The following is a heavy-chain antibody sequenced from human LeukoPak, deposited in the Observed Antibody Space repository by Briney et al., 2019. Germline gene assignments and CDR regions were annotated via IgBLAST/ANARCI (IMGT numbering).Heavy chain of an antibody. V-gene: IGHV4-34*01. CDR3: AREVYCSGGSCHINWFDP. D-gene: IGHD2-15*01. CDR1: GGSLSGYY. CDR2: INHSGST. Sequence: NTSETLSLTCAVYGGSLSGYYWSWIRQPPGKGLEWIGEINHSGSTNYNPSLKSRVTISVDTSKNQFSLKLSSVTAADTAVYYCAREVYCSGGSCHINWFDPWGQGTLVTVSS. J-gene: IGHJ5*02.